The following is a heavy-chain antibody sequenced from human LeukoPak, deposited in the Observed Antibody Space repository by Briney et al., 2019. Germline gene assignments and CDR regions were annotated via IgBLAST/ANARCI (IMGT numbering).Heavy chain of an antibody. Sequence: PSVTLSLTCTVSGGSISSYYLSWIRQPAGKGLEWIGRIYTSGSTNYNPSLKSRVTMSVDTSKNQFSLKLSSVTAADTGVYYCAGGDPNWFDPWGREPWSPSPQ. D-gene: IGHD2-21*02. CDR1: GGSISSYY. CDR2: IYTSGST. V-gene: IGHV4-4*07. CDR3: AGGDPNWFDP. J-gene: IGHJ5*02.